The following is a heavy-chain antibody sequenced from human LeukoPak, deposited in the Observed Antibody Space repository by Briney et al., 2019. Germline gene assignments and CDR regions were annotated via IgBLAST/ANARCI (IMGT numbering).Heavy chain of an antibody. CDR2: IKQDGSEK. CDR3: ARGNVRGYSYGFDY. D-gene: IGHD5-18*01. Sequence: GGSLRLSRAASGFTFSNYWMSWVRQAPGKGLEWVANIKQDGSEKYYVNSVKGRFTISRDNAKNSLYLQMNSLRAEDTAVYFCARGNVRGYSYGFDYWGQGTLVTVSS. J-gene: IGHJ4*02. CDR1: GFTFSNYW. V-gene: IGHV3-7*01.